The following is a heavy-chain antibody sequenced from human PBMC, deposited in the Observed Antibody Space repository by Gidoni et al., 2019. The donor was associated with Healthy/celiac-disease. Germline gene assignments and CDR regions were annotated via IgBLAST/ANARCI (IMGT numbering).Heavy chain of an antibody. D-gene: IGHD3-10*01. CDR2: ISWNSGGV. Sequence: EVQLLESGGGLVQPGRSSRLPCAASGFPLDAYSTHWVGQPPGKGLEWVSGISWNSGGVSYAGSVKGRFTISRDNAKSSLYLQMNSLRAEETALYYCAKDIRPLASWFGEPAMNVWGQGTTVTVSS. CDR1: GFPLDAYS. CDR3: AKDIRPLASWFGEPAMNV. J-gene: IGHJ6*02. V-gene: IGHV3-9*01.